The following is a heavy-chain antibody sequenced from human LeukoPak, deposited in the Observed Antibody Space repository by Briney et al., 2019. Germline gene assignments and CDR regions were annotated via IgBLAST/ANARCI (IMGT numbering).Heavy chain of an antibody. CDR1: GFTFNNYA. V-gene: IGHV3-23*01. CDR3: AKSRTQGSYTSGKY. D-gene: IGHD6-19*01. Sequence: GGSLRLSCTAPGFTFNNYAMSWVRQAPGKGLEWVSVISDNGGSTYYADSVKGRFTTSRDNSKNTLFLRMSSLRVEDTAVYYCAKSRTQGSYTSGKYWGQGTLVTVSS. J-gene: IGHJ4*02. CDR2: ISDNGGST.